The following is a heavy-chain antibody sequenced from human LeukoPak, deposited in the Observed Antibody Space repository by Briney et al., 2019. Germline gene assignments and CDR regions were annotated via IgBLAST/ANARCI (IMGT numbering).Heavy chain of an antibody. CDR3: ARGLGARGAMDV. CDR1: GFTFSSYS. Sequence: GGSLRLSCAASGFTFSSYSMNWVRQAPGKGLEWVSSISSSNSYIYYADSVKGRFTISRDNAKNSLYLQMNSLRAEDTAVYYCARGLGARGAMDVWGKGTTVTVSS. CDR2: ISSSNSYI. V-gene: IGHV3-21*01. J-gene: IGHJ6*04. D-gene: IGHD3-10*01.